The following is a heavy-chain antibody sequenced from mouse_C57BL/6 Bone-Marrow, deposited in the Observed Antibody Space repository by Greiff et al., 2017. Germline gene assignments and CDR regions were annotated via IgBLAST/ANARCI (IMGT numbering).Heavy chain of an antibody. D-gene: IGHD3-2*02. CDR3: ARDSSGPHYYAMDY. CDR1: GYTFTSYW. Sequence: QVQLQQPGAELVKPGASVKLSCKASGYTFTSYWMHWVKQRPGQGLEWIGMIHPNSGSTNYNEKFKSKATLTVDKSSSTAYMQLSSLTSEDSAVYYCARDSSGPHYYAMDYWGQGTSVTVSS. V-gene: IGHV1-64*01. CDR2: IHPNSGST. J-gene: IGHJ4*01.